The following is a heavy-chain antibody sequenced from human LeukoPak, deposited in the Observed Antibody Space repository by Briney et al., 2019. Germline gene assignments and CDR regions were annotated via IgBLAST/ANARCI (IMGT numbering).Heavy chain of an antibody. CDR1: GFTFSSHG. CDR2: ISDDGRTE. Sequence: GGSLRLSCAASGFTFSSHGMHWVRQAPGKGLEWVAVISDDGRTEYYADSVKGRFTISRDNSKNSLFLEMNSLRPEDTAVYYCSRDGSGSGDCWGQGTLVTVSS. CDR3: SRDGSGSGDC. D-gene: IGHD2-15*01. V-gene: IGHV3-30*03. J-gene: IGHJ4*02.